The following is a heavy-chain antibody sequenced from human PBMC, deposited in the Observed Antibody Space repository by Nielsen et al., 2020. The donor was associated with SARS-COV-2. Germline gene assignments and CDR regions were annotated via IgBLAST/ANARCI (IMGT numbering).Heavy chain of an antibody. CDR1: GFTFSSYD. CDR3: ARVYGEYADYFDN. D-gene: IGHD4/OR15-4a*01. J-gene: IGHJ4*02. V-gene: IGHV3-30*03. Sequence: GESLKISCAASGFTFSSYDMHWVRQAPGKGMEWVAVISYAGTYEDYADSVKGRFTISRDNSKDTLFLRMNSLRGDDTAVYYCARVYGEYADYFDNWGQRTLVTVSS. CDR2: ISYAGTYE.